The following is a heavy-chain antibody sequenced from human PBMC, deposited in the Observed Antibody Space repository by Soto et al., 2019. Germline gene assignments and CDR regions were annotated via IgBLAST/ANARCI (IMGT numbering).Heavy chain of an antibody. CDR2: IYSGGST. J-gene: IGHJ4*02. V-gene: IGHV3-66*02. Sequence: GGSLRLSCAASGFTVSSNYMSWVHQAPGKGLEWVSVIYSGGSTYYADSVKGRFTISRDNSKNTLYLQMNSLRAEDTAVYYCASSVYEVAGTAYYFDYWGQGTLVTVSS. CDR3: ASSVYEVAGTAYYFDY. CDR1: GFTVSSNY. D-gene: IGHD2-21*02.